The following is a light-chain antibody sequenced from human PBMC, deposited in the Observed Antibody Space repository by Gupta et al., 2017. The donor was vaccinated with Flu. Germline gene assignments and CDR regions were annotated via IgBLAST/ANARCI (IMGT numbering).Light chain of an antibody. Sequence: EIVMTQSPATLSVSPGERATLSCRASQSVSSNLAWYQQKPGQAPRLLIYGASTRATGIPARFSGSGSGTEFTLTISSLQSEDFAVYYCQQYNNWPPLTFGGGTTVAIK. CDR3: QQYNNWPPLT. CDR1: QSVSSN. V-gene: IGKV3-15*01. CDR2: GAS. J-gene: IGKJ4*01.